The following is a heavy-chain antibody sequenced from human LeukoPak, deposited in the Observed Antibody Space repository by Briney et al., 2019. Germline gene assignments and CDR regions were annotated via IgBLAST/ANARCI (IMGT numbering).Heavy chain of an antibody. Sequence: PSETLSLTCTVSGGSVSSGSYYWSWIRQPPGKGLEWIGHIDNSGTTNYNPSLKSRVTMSLDTSKNQFSLRLSSVTAADTAIYYCAKSGQIPWFDPWGQGTLVTVSS. J-gene: IGHJ5*02. CDR2: IDNSGTT. CDR1: GGSVSSGSYY. D-gene: IGHD3-10*01. V-gene: IGHV4-61*01. CDR3: AKSGQIPWFDP.